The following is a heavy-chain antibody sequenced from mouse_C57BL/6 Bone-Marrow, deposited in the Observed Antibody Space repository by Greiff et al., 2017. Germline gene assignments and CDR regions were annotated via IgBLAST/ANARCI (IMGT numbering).Heavy chain of an antibody. J-gene: IGHJ2*01. V-gene: IGHV1-69*01. CDR2: IDPSDSYT. D-gene: IGHD3-3*01. CDR1: GYTFTSYW. Sequence: QVQLQQSGAELVMPGASVKLSCKASGYTFTSYWMHWVKQRPGQGLEWIGEIDPSDSYTNYNQKFKGKSTLTVDKSSSTAYMQLSSLTSEDSAVYYCARGGTDWGQGTTLTVSS. CDR3: ARGGTD.